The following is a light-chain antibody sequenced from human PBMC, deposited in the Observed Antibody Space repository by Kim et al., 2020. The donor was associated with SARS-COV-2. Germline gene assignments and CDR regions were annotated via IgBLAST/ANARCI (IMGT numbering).Light chain of an antibody. V-gene: IGKV1-39*01. Sequence: ASGGDRVTITCRASQSISSYLNWYQQKPREAPKLLMYSASNLESGVPSRFSGSGSGTDFTLTISSLQPEDFATYYCQQSYSAPVTFGQGTKVDIK. CDR1: QSISSY. CDR3: QQSYSAPVT. CDR2: SAS. J-gene: IGKJ1*01.